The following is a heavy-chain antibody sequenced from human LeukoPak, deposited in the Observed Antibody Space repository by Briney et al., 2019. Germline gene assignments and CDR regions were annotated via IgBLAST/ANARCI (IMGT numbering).Heavy chain of an antibody. V-gene: IGHV3-23*01. CDR2: ISGSGGTT. Sequence: GGSLRLSCAASGFTFSSSAMSWIRQAPGKGLEWVSGISGSGGTTYHADSVKGRITISRDNSNNKLYLQMNSLRAEDSAAYYCSKPVYTMTLFGGQGTLVTVS. D-gene: IGHD3-16*01. CDR1: GFTFSSSA. J-gene: IGHJ4*02. CDR3: SKPVYTMTLF.